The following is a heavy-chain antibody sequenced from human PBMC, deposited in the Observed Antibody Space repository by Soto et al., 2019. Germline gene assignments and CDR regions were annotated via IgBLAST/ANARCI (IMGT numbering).Heavy chain of an antibody. Sequence: SVKVSCKASGFTFTSSAVQWVRQARGQRLEWIGWIVVGSGNTNYAQKFQGRVTITRDMSTSTAYMELSSLRSEDTAVYYCARSIVVVTALDYWGQGTPVTVSS. J-gene: IGHJ4*02. D-gene: IGHD2-21*02. V-gene: IGHV1-58*01. CDR3: ARSIVVVTALDY. CDR2: IVVGSGNT. CDR1: GFTFTSSA.